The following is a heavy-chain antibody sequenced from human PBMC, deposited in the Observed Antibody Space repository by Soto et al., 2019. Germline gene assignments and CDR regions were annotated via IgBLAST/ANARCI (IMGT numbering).Heavy chain of an antibody. CDR3: AKDSVGYDFFNWFDP. Sequence: GGSLRLSCAASGFTFSSYAMSWVRQAPGKGLEWVSAISGSGGSTYYADSVKGRFTISRDNSKNTLYLQMNSLRAEDTAVYYCAKDSVGYDFFNWFDPWGQGTLVTVSS. V-gene: IGHV3-23*01. D-gene: IGHD3-3*01. CDR2: ISGSGGST. J-gene: IGHJ5*02. CDR1: GFTFSSYA.